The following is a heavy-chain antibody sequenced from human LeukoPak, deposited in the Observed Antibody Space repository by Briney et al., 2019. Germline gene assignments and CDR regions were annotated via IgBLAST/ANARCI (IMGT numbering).Heavy chain of an antibody. D-gene: IGHD3-22*01. Sequence: SETLSLTCTVSGGSISSYYWSWIRQPAGKGLEWIGRIYTSGSTNYNPSLKSRVTMSVDTSKNQFSLKLSSVTAADTAVYYCASSYYYDSSGSVYLDYWGQGTLVTVSS. CDR2: IYTSGST. CDR3: ASSYYYDSSGSVYLDY. CDR1: GGSISSYY. J-gene: IGHJ4*02. V-gene: IGHV4-4*07.